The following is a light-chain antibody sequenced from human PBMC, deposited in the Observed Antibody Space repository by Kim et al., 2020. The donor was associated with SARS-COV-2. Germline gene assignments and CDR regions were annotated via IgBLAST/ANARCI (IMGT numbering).Light chain of an antibody. V-gene: IGKV3-20*01. Sequence: DIVLTQSPGTLSLSPGERATLSCRASQSVSSNYLAWYQKKPGQAPRLLIYGASNRATGIPDRFSGSQSGTDFTLTISRLEPEDFAVYYCQQYGRSPWTFGQGTKVEIK. CDR3: QQYGRSPWT. CDR2: GAS. J-gene: IGKJ1*01. CDR1: QSVSSNY.